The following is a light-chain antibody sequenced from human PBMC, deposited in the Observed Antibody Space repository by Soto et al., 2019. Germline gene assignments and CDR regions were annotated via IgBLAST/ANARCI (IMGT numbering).Light chain of an antibody. V-gene: IGLV2-14*02. CDR3: FSFTTTSTHV. CDR1: SSDVGTYKP. CDR2: DDT. J-gene: IGLJ1*01. Sequence: QSVLTQPASVSGSPGQSITISCTGTSSDVGTYKPVSWYQQYPGKAPKVIIYDDTKRPSGVSSRFSGSKSGNTAYLTISGLQVEDEAEYFCFSFTTTSTHVFGTGTKVTVL.